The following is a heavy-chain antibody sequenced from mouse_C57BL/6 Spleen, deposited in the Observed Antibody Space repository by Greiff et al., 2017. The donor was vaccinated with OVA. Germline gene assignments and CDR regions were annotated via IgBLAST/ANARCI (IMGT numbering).Heavy chain of an antibody. D-gene: IGHD1-1*01. Sequence: EVKLVESEGGLVQPGSSMKLSCTASGFTFSDYYMAWVRQVPEKGLEWVANINYDGSSTYYLDSLKGRFIISRDNAKNILYLQMSSLKSEDTATYYCARTVAWYFDVWGTGTTVTVSS. CDR3: ARTVAWYFDV. CDR1: GFTFSDYY. V-gene: IGHV5-16*01. J-gene: IGHJ1*03. CDR2: INYDGSST.